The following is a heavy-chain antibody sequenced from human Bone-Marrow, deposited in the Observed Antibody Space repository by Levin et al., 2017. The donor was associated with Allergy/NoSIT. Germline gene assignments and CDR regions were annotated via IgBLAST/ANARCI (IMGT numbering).Heavy chain of an antibody. J-gene: IGHJ4*02. D-gene: IGHD3-10*01. CDR1: GYSFSDYY. Sequence: ASVKVSCKASGYSFSDYYVHWLRQAPGQGLEWMGWINPHTGYINYAQKFQGSVTLTRDTSISTAYMELSGLTSDDTAVYFCARDKLVGSLGVSDFWGQGTLVTVSA. V-gene: IGHV1-2*02. CDR2: INPHTGYI. CDR3: ARDKLVGSLGVSDF.